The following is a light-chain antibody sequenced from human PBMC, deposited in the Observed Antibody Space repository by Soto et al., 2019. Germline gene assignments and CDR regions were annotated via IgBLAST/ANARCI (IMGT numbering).Light chain of an antibody. Sequence: ETVMTQSPATLSVSPGERATLSCRASQSVSSNLAWYQQKPGQAPRLLIYGASTRATGIPARFSGSGSGTELTLTISSLQSEDFAVYYCQQYKNWPPITFGQGTRLEIK. CDR2: GAS. J-gene: IGKJ5*01. CDR1: QSVSSN. CDR3: QQYKNWPPIT. V-gene: IGKV3-15*01.